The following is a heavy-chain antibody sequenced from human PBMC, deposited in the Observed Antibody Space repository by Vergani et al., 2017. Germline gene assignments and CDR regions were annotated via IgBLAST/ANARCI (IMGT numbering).Heavy chain of an antibody. Sequence: QVQLQQWGAGLLKPSETLSLTCAVYGGSFSGYYWSWIRQPPGKGLEWIGEINHSGSTNYNPSLKSRVTISVDTSKNQFSLKLSSVTAADTAVYYCARGTRYYGSGRYYGMDVWGQGTTVTVS. CDR3: ARGTRYYGSGRYYGMDV. J-gene: IGHJ6*02. V-gene: IGHV4-34*01. D-gene: IGHD3-10*01. CDR2: INHSGST. CDR1: GGSFSGYY.